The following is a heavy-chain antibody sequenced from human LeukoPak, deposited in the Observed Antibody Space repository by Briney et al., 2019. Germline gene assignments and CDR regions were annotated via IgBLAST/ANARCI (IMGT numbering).Heavy chain of an antibody. Sequence: GGSLRLSCAASGFTFSSYAMSWVRQAPGKGLEWVSAISGSGGSTYYADSVKGRFTISRDNSKNTLYLQMNSLRAEDTAVYYCARVGFCSSTSCYYYYYYMDVWGKGTTVTVSS. V-gene: IGHV3-23*01. CDR1: GFTFSSYA. D-gene: IGHD2-2*01. CDR2: ISGSGGST. CDR3: ARVGFCSSTSCYYYYYYMDV. J-gene: IGHJ6*03.